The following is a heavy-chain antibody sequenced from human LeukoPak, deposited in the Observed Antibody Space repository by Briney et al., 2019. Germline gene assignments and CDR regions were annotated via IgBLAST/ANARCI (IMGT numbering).Heavy chain of an antibody. V-gene: IGHV4-61*05. CDR3: ARGSSPFDY. CDR2: LYYSGNT. J-gene: IGHJ4*02. Sequence: PSETLSLTCTVSGASISSNNYHWGWVRQPPGKGLEWIGSLYYSGNTNYNPSLKSRVTISLDTSKNQFSLKLSSVTAADTAVYYCARGSSPFDYWAREPWSPCPQ. CDR1: GASISSNNYH.